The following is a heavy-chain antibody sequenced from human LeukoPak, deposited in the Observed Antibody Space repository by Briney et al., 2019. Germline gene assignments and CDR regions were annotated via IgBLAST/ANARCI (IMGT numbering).Heavy chain of an antibody. Sequence: SETLSLTCAVYGGSFSGYYWSWIRQPPGKGLEWIGEINHSGSTNYNPSLKSRVTISVDTSKNQFSLKLSSVTAADTAVYYCARRVGDFWSGFYNHYYYYGMDVWGQGTTVTVSS. D-gene: IGHD3-3*01. J-gene: IGHJ6*02. V-gene: IGHV4-34*01. CDR3: ARRVGDFWSGFYNHYYYYGMDV. CDR1: GGSFSGYY. CDR2: INHSGST.